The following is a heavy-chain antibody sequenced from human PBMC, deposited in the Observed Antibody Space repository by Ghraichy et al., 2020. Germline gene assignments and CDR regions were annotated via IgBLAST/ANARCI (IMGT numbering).Heavy chain of an antibody. CDR1: GFTFSSYW. CDR2: ISSDGSSI. V-gene: IGHV3-74*03. D-gene: IGHD3-3*01. CDR3: ACLPYYDFWSDYLGSHDY. J-gene: IGHJ4*02. Sequence: GESLNISCAASGFTFSSYWMHWVRQAPGKGLVWVSRISSDGSSITYADSVKGRFTISRDNAKNTLYLQMNNLRAGDTAVYYCACLPYYDFWSDYLGSHDYWGQGTLVNVSS.